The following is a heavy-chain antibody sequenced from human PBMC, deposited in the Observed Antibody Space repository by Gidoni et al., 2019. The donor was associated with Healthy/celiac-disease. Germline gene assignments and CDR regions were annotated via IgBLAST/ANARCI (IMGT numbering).Heavy chain of an antibody. Sequence: EVQLLESGGGLVQPGGSLRLSCAASGFTFSSYAISWVRQAPGKGLEWVSAISGSGGSTYYADSVKGRFTISRDNSKNTLYLQMNSLRAEDTAVYYCATSYGYERGAFDIWGQGTMVTVSS. V-gene: IGHV3-23*01. CDR3: ATSYGYERGAFDI. CDR2: ISGSGGST. CDR1: GFTFSSYA. J-gene: IGHJ3*02. D-gene: IGHD5-18*01.